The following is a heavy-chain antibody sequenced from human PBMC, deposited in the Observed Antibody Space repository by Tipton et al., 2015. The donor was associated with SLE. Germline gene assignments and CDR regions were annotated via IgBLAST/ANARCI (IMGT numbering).Heavy chain of an antibody. J-gene: IGHJ6*03. CDR3: AKDSRSVMTTGVPYYMDV. V-gene: IGHV3-43*01. D-gene: IGHD4-23*01. CDR1: GFTFDDYT. CDR2: ISWDGGST. Sequence: GSLRLSCAASGFTFDDYTMHWVRQAPGKGLEWVSLISWDGGSTYYADSVKGRFTISRDNSKNSLYLQMNSLRTEDTALYYCAKDSRSVMTTGVPYYMDVWGKGTTVTVSS.